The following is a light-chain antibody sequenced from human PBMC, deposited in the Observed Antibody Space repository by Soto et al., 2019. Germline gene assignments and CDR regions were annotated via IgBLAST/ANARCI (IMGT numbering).Light chain of an antibody. J-gene: IGLJ2*01. Sequence: QSVLTQPASVSGSPGQSITISCTGTSSDVGSYNLVSWYQQHPGKAPKLPIYEGSKRPSGVANRFSGSKSGNTASLTISGLQAEDEADYYCCSSAGVSALVFGGGTKVTVL. CDR1: SSDVGSYNL. CDR2: EGS. V-gene: IGLV2-23*01. CDR3: CSSAGVSALV.